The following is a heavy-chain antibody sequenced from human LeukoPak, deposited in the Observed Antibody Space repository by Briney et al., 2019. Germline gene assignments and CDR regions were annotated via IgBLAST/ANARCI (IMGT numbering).Heavy chain of an antibody. CDR3: AKGLLYRREYYYGMDV. CDR2: ISGSGGST. Sequence: GGSLRLSCAASGFTFSSYAMSWVRQAPGKGLEWVSAISGSGGSTYYADSVKGRFTISRDNSKNTLYLQMNSLRAEDTAVYYCAKGLLYRREYYYGMDVWGQGTTVTVSS. V-gene: IGHV3-23*01. J-gene: IGHJ6*02. CDR1: GFTFSSYA. D-gene: IGHD1-26*01.